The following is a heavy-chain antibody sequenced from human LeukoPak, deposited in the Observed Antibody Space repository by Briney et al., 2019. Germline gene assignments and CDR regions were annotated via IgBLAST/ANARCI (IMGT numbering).Heavy chain of an antibody. CDR1: GYTFTSYA. CDR3: ARDLLIAAAGTDWDY. V-gene: IGHV1-3*01. J-gene: IGHJ4*02. D-gene: IGHD6-13*01. CDR2: INAGNGNT. Sequence: ASVKVSCKASGYTFTSYAMHWVRQAPGQRLEWMGWINAGNGNTKYSQKFQGRVTITRDTSASTAYMELSSLRSEDTAVYYCARDLLIAAAGTDWDYWGQGTLVTVSS.